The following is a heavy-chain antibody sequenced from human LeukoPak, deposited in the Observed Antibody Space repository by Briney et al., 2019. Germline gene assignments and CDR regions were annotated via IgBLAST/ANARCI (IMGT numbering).Heavy chain of an antibody. CDR2: INSDGYST. J-gene: IGHJ4*02. CDR1: GLTFSGYW. V-gene: IGHV3-74*01. Sequence: GGSLRLSCAASGLTFSGYWMHWVRQAPGKGLVWVSRINSDGYSTSYADSVKGRFTISRDNSKNTLYLQMNSLRAEDTAVYYCAKTTYYYDSSGYDYFDYWGQGTLVTVSS. D-gene: IGHD3-22*01. CDR3: AKTTYYYDSSGYDYFDY.